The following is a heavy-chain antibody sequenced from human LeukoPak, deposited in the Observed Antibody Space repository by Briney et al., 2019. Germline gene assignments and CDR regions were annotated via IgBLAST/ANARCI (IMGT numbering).Heavy chain of an antibody. Sequence: ASVKVSCKASGYTFTSYGISWVRQAPGQGLEWMGWISAYNGNTNYAQKLQGRVTMTTDTSTSTAYMELRSLRSDDTAVYYCARDHDYVWGSYQPFDYWGQGTLVTVSS. D-gene: IGHD3-16*02. CDR3: ARDHDYVWGSYQPFDY. V-gene: IGHV1-18*01. CDR1: GYTFTSYG. J-gene: IGHJ4*02. CDR2: ISAYNGNT.